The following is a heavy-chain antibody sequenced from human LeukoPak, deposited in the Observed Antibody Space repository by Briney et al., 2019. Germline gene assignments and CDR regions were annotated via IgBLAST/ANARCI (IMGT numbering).Heavy chain of an antibody. Sequence: GGSLRLSCAASGFTFSNAWMSWVPQAPGKGLEWVGRIKSKTDGGTTDYAAPVKGRFTISRDDSKNTLYLQMNSLKTEDTAVYYCTTDRYFDWLLYLPYFDYWGQGTLVTVSS. CDR2: IKSKTDGGTT. CDR1: GFTFSNAW. V-gene: IGHV3-15*01. J-gene: IGHJ4*02. CDR3: TTDRYFDWLLYLPYFDY. D-gene: IGHD3-9*01.